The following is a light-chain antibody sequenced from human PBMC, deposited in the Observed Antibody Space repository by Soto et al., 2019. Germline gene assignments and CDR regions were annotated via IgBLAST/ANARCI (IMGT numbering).Light chain of an antibody. CDR2: DVT. CDR1: SSDVGGYNF. V-gene: IGLV2-8*01. CDR3: SSYAGSSIPVA. Sequence: QSALTQPPSASGSPGQSVTISCTGASSDVGGYNFVSWYQHHPGKAPRLMIYDVTQRPSGVPDRFSGSKSGNTASLTVSVLQVDDEAYYYCSSYAGSSIPVAFGGGTKLTVL. J-gene: IGLJ2*01.